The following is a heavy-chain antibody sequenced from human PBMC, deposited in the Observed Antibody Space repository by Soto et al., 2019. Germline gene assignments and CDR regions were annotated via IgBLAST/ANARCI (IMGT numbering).Heavy chain of an antibody. CDR2: IRAYNGNT. D-gene: IGHD4-17*01. V-gene: IGHV1-18*01. CDR3: ARDLNRGYGDSDFDY. Sequence: QVQLVQSGAEVKKPGASVKVSCKASGYTFTSYGISWVRQAPGQGLEWMGWIRAYNGNTNYAQKLQGRVTMTTDTSTNTAYMELRSLRSDDTAVYYCARDLNRGYGDSDFDYWGQGTLVTVSS. J-gene: IGHJ4*02. CDR1: GYTFTSYG.